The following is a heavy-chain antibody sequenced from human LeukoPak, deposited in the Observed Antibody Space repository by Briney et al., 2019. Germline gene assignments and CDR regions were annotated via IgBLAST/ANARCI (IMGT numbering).Heavy chain of an antibody. Sequence: GASVKVSCKASGYTFTGYYMHWVRQAPGQGLDWMGWINPNSGGTNYAQKLQGRVTMTTDTSTSTAYMELRSLRSDDTAVYYCARSDNPYTAAGARIADYWGQGTLVTVSS. D-gene: IGHD6-13*01. CDR2: INPNSGGT. CDR1: GYTFTGYY. CDR3: ARSDNPYTAAGARIADY. J-gene: IGHJ4*02. V-gene: IGHV1-2*02.